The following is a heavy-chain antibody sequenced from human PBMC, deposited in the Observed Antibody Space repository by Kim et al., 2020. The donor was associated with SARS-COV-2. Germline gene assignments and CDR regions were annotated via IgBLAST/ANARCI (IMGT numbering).Heavy chain of an antibody. V-gene: IGHV3-30-3*01. CDR3: ARDRGSSDV. J-gene: IGHJ6*02. CDR2: GSNK. D-gene: IGHD3-16*01. Sequence: GSNKYYADSVKGRFTISRDNSKNTLYLQMNSLRAEDTAVYYCARDRGSSDVWGQGTTVTVSS.